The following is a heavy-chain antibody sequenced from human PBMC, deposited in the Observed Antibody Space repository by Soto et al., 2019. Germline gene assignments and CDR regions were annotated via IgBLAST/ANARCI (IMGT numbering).Heavy chain of an antibody. Sequence: PGGSLRLSCTASGFSFSTYGMHWVRQAPGKGLEWVAVIWYDGSTQYYADSVKGRFTISRDNPKNTVYLQMNSLRAEDTAVYYSVRDDFGLGIDYWGLGTLVTVSS. V-gene: IGHV3-33*01. CDR2: IWYDGSTQ. D-gene: IGHD1-26*01. J-gene: IGHJ4*02. CDR3: VRDDFGLGIDY. CDR1: GFSFSTYG.